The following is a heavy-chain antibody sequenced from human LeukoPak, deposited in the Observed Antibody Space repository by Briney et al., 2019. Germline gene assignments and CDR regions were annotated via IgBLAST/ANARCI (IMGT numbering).Heavy chain of an antibody. Sequence: GGSLRLSCAASGFTFDDYGMSWVRQAPGKGLEWASGINWNGGSTGYADSVKGRFTISRDNAKNSLYLQMNSLRAEDTALYYCARASCSSTSCYRNYWGQGTLVTVSS. J-gene: IGHJ4*02. CDR1: GFTFDDYG. D-gene: IGHD2-2*01. V-gene: IGHV3-20*04. CDR2: INWNGGST. CDR3: ARASCSSTSCYRNY.